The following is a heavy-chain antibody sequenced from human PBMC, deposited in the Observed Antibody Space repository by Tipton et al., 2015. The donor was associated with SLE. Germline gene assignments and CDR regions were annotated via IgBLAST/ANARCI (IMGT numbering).Heavy chain of an antibody. CDR1: GGSISSYY. CDR3: ARSTATVTPYYFDY. Sequence: LSCTVSGGSISSYYWSWIRQPPGKGLEWIGYIYYSGSTNYNPSLKSRVTISVDTSKNQFSLKLSSVTAADTAVYYCARSTATVTPYYFDYWGQGTLVTVSS. D-gene: IGHD4-17*01. J-gene: IGHJ4*02. CDR2: IYYSGST. V-gene: IGHV4-59*01.